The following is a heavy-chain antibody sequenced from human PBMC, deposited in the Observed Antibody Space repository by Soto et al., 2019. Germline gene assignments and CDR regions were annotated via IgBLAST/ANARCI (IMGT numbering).Heavy chain of an antibody. Sequence: QVQLQESGPGLVEPSETLSLTCIVYGASVTTFSWNWIRQSAGQGLEWIGRIYTDGSTSYIPSLNSRITFSLHTSKKRLSLNLNFVTAADTAVYFCARDQAGAADVWGQGTMLTVA. D-gene: IGHD6-13*01. CDR3: ARDQAGAADV. V-gene: IGHV4-4*07. CDR2: IYTDGST. J-gene: IGHJ3*01. CDR1: GASVTTFS.